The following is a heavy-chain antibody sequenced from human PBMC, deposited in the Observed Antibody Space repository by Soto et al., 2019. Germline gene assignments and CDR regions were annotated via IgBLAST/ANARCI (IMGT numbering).Heavy chain of an antibody. CDR2: IIPILGIA. CDR1: GGTFSSYT. V-gene: IGHV1-69*02. D-gene: IGHD4-17*01. J-gene: IGHJ4*02. CDR3: ARSYGVQRYFDY. Sequence: GASVKVSCKASGGTFSSYTISWVRQAPGQGLEWMGRIIPILGIANYAQKFQGRVTITADKSTSTAYMELSSLRSEDTAVYYCARSYGVQRYFDYWGQGTLVTVSS.